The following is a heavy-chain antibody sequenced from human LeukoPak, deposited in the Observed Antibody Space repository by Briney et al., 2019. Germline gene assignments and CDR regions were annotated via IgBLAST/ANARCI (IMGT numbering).Heavy chain of an antibody. J-gene: IGHJ4*02. CDR1: GGTFSSYA. V-gene: IGHV1-69*06. CDR2: IIPIFGTA. Sequence: SVKVSCKASGGTFSSYAISWVRQAPGQGLEWMGGIIPIFGTANYAQKFQGRVTITADKSTSTAYMELSSLRSEDTAVYYCAGGYYYGSGGSFDYWGQGTLVPVSS. D-gene: IGHD3-10*01. CDR3: AGGYYYGSGGSFDY.